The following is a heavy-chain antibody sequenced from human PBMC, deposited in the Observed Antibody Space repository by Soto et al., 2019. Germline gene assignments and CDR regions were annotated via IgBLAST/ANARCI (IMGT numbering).Heavy chain of an antibody. J-gene: IGHJ4*02. Sequence: SETLSLTCAVYGGSFSGYYWSWIRQPPGKGLEWIGEINHSGSTNYNPSLKSRVTISVDTSKNQFSLKLSSVTAADTAVYYCARGRSYWGQGTLVTVSS. CDR2: INHSGST. CDR3: ARGRSY. V-gene: IGHV4-34*01. CDR1: GGSFSGYY.